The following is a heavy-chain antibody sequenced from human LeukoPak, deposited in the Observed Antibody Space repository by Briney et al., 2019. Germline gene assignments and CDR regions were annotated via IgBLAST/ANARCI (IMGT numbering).Heavy chain of an antibody. CDR1: GGSISSSSYS. J-gene: IGHJ5*02. V-gene: IGHV4-30-4*07. D-gene: IGHD3-10*01. CDR2: IYYSGST. Sequence: SETLSLTCTVSGGSISSSSYSWSWLRQPPGKGLEWIGNIYYSGSTYYNPSLKSRVNISVDTSKNQFSLKLTSVTAADTAVYYCARSQFYGSGSYQGRWFDPWGQGTLVTVSS. CDR3: ARSQFYGSGSYQGRWFDP.